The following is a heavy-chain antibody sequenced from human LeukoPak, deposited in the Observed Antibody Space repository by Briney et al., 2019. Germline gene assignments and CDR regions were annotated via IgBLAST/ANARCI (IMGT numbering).Heavy chain of an antibody. J-gene: IGHJ4*02. Sequence: ASVKVSCKASGYTFTSYGISWVRQAPGQGLEWMGWISAYNGNTNYAQKLQGRVTMTTDTSTSTAYKELRSLRSDDTAVYYCARDHLTYDFWSGYSDGVGTFDYWGQGTLVTVSS. CDR1: GYTFTSYG. V-gene: IGHV1-18*01. CDR2: ISAYNGNT. D-gene: IGHD3-3*01. CDR3: ARDHLTYDFWSGYSDGVGTFDY.